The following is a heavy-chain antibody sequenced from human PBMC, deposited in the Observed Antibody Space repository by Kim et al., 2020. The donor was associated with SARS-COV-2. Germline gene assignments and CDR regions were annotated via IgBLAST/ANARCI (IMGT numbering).Heavy chain of an antibody. D-gene: IGHD4-4*01. CDR1: GFTFSDHY. Sequence: GGSLRLSCAASGFTFSDHYMSWIRQAPGKGLECISYITSTGNGKYYADSVKGRFTISRDNTKNSLYLQLDSLRVEDTAVYYCARDRKEASYIGMDGWGQG. CDR2: ITSTGNGK. J-gene: IGHJ6*02. CDR3: ARDRKEASYIGMDG. V-gene: IGHV3-11*04.